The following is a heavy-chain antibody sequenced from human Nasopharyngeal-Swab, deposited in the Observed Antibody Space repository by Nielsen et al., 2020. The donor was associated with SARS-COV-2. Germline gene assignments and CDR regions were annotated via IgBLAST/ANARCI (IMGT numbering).Heavy chain of an antibody. Sequence: VRQAPGKGLEWVATIKEDGDEIYYVGSVKGRFTISRDNAKNSLDLQMNSLRADDTAVYYCARPYGYYYYYMDVWGKGTSVTVSS. CDR2: IKEDGDEI. J-gene: IGHJ6*03. D-gene: IGHD5-18*01. CDR3: ARPYGYYYYYMDV. V-gene: IGHV3-7*03.